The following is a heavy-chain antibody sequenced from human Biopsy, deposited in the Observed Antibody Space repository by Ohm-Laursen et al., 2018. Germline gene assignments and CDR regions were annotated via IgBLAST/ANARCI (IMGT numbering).Heavy chain of an antibody. D-gene: IGHD4-23*01. J-gene: IGHJ1*01. CDR1: GGSFTGHY. CDR3: ARGSNEYGGLYFPH. CDR2: ISHTGYT. V-gene: IGHV4-59*11. Sequence: LDTLSLTCTVSGGSFTGHYWTWIRQPPGKGLEWIGHISHTGYTSYKSSLKSRVTISLDTFRKPFSLRLTSLAAADTAVYYCARGSNEYGGLYFPHWGQGTLVTVSS.